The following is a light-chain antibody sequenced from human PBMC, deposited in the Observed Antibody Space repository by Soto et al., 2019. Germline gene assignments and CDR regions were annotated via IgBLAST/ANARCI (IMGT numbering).Light chain of an antibody. V-gene: IGKV3-20*01. Sequence: EIVLTQSPGTLSLSPLEIATFSFMASQSVSSNYLAWYQQKPGQAPRLLIYGAFKRATGIPDRFSGSGSGTDFTLTISRLETEDFVVYFCQQYGSSPRTFGGGTKVDIK. CDR3: QQYGSSPRT. CDR1: QSVSSNY. CDR2: GAF. J-gene: IGKJ4*01.